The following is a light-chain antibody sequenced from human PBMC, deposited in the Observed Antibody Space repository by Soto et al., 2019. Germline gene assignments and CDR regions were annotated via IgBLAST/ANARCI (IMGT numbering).Light chain of an antibody. CDR2: QDS. J-gene: IGLJ2*01. Sequence: SYELTQPPSVSVSPGQTASITCSGDKLGDIYTFWYQQKPGQSPVLVIYQDSRRPSGIPDRFSASNSGSTATLTIRGTQTMDEADYYCQAWDSTAVVFGGGTKVTVL. CDR1: KLGDIY. CDR3: QAWDSTAVV. V-gene: IGLV3-1*01.